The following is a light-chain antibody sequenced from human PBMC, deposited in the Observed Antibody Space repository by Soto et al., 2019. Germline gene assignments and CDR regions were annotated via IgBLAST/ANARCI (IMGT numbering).Light chain of an antibody. CDR2: GAS. Sequence: ETVLTQSPGTLSLSPGETATLSCRASQTVTTNYLAWYQQKPDQAPRLLIYGASSRATGIPDRFSGSGSGTDFTLTISRLEPEDFATYYCQQCDSLPYTFGQGTTLEIE. J-gene: IGKJ2*01. CDR3: QQCDSLPYT. V-gene: IGKV3-20*01. CDR1: QTVTTNY.